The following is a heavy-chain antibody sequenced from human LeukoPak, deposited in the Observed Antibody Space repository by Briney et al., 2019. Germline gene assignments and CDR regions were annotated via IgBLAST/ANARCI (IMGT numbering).Heavy chain of an antibody. J-gene: IGHJ6*02. CDR1: GGTFSSYA. Sequence: GASVKVSCTASGGTFSSYAISWVRQAPGQGLEWMGGIIPIFGTANYAQKFQGRVTITRDTSASTAYMELSSLRSEDTAVYYCARELTYYYYGMDVWGQGTTVTVSS. V-gene: IGHV1-69*05. CDR3: ARELTYYYYGMDV. CDR2: IIPIFGTA.